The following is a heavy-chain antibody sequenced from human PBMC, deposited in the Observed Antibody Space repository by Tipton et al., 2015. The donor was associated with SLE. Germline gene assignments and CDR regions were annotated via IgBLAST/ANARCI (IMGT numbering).Heavy chain of an antibody. Sequence: SLRLSCAASGFTFSDYYMSWIRQALGKGLDWVSWISSSGSITYYADSVKGRFTISRDNAKNSLYLQMDSLRAEDTAVYYCARVRFSGSYPLDYWGQGALVSVSS. CDR3: ARVRFSGSYPLDY. V-gene: IGHV3-11*04. CDR1: GFTFSDYY. J-gene: IGHJ4*02. CDR2: ISSSGSIT. D-gene: IGHD3-16*02.